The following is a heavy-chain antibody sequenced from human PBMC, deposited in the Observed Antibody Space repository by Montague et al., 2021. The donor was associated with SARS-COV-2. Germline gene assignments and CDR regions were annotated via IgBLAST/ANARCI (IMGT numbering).Heavy chain of an antibody. CDR3: ARVPDPMRFHSDASEYYSYFDS. CDR1: GYSITNGYY. CDR2: IYYSGDS. V-gene: IGHV4-38-2*02. D-gene: IGHD2/OR15-2a*01. J-gene: IGHJ4*02. Sequence: SETLSLTCTVSGYSITNGYYWAWIRQPPGKGLEWIGMIYYSGDSYYNPSLKSRVTISVDTSKNQFSLRLSDVGAADTALYYCARVPDPMRFHSDASEYYSYFDSWGQGALVTVSS.